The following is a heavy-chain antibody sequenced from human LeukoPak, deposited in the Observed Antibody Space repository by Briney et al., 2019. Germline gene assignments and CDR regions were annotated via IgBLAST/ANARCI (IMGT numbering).Heavy chain of an antibody. CDR2: IYYSGST. CDR1: GGSISINSYY. CDR3: ARSLNCSSTRCHLLSGFDP. Sequence: SETLSLTCTVSGGSISINSYYWGWIRQPPGKGLEWIASIYYSGSTYYNPSLKSRVTISVDTSKNQFSLKLSSVTAADTAVYYCARSLNCSSTRCHLLSGFDPWGHGTLVTVSS. J-gene: IGHJ5*02. V-gene: IGHV4-39*07. D-gene: IGHD2-2*01.